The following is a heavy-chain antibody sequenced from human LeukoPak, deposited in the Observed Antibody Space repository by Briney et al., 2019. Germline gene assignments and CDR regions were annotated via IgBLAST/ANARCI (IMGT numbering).Heavy chain of an antibody. CDR3: AKGRDKYQLLSKNWFDP. V-gene: IGHV3-9*01. D-gene: IGHD2-2*01. Sequence: GRSLRLSCAASGFTFDDYAMHCVRQAPGKGLEWVLGISWNRGSIGYADSVKGRFTISRDNAKNSLYLQMNSLRAEDTALYYCAKGRDKYQLLSKNWFDPWGQGTLVTVSS. CDR1: GFTFDDYA. CDR2: ISWNRGSI. J-gene: IGHJ5*02.